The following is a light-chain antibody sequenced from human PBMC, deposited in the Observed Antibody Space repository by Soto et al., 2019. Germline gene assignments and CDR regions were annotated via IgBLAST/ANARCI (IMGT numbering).Light chain of an antibody. CDR1: SSDVGAYNY. J-gene: IGLJ1*01. CDR2: DVS. CDR3: YSYTSSSTYV. V-gene: IGLV2-14*01. Sequence: QSALTQPASVSGSPGQSITISCSGTSSDVGAYNYVSWYQQHPAKAPKLMIYDVSNRPSGVSDRFSGSKSGNTASLTISGLKADDEADYYCYSYTSSSTYVFGSGTKVTLL.